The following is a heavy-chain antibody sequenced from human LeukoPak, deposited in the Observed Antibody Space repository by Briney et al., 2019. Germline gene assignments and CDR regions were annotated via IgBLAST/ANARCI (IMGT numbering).Heavy chain of an antibody. CDR2: IIPIFGTA. Sequence: SVKVSCKASGGTFSSYAISWVRQAPGQGLEWMGGIIPIFGTANYAQKFQGRVTITADKSTSTAYMELSSLRSEDTAVYYCAREEYGSGDPFFDYWGQGTLVTVSS. D-gene: IGHD3-10*01. CDR3: AREEYGSGDPFFDY. V-gene: IGHV1-69*06. J-gene: IGHJ4*02. CDR1: GGTFSSYA.